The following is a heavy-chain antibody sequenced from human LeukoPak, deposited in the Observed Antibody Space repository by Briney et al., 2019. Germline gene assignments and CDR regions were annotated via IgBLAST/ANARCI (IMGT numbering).Heavy chain of an antibody. J-gene: IGHJ4*02. V-gene: IGHV1-46*01. Sequence: GASVKVSCKVSGYTLTELSMHWVRQAPGQGLEWMGIINPSGGTTTYAQKFQGRVTMTRDTSTSTVYMELNSLRSEDTAVYYCARPYDISASYYDYWGQGTLVTVSS. CDR2: INPSGGTT. CDR1: GYTLTELS. D-gene: IGHD3-22*01. CDR3: ARPYDISASYYDY.